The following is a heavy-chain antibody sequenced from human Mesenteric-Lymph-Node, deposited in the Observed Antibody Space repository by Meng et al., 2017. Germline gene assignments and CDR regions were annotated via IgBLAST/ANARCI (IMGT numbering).Heavy chain of an antibody. J-gene: IGHJ4*02. V-gene: IGHV3-33*01. D-gene: IGHD4-17*01. CDR3: ARDVFMTTVTDATPFDY. Sequence: GGSLRLSCAASGFTFSSYGMHWVRQAPGKGLEWVAVIWYDGSNKYYADSVKGRFTISRDNSKNTLYLQMNSLRAEDTAVYYCARDVFMTTVTDATPFDYWGQGTLVTVSS. CDR2: IWYDGSNK. CDR1: GFTFSSYG.